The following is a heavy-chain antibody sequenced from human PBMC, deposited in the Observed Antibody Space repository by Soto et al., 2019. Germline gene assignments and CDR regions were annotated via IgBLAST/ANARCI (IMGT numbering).Heavy chain of an antibody. V-gene: IGHV1-18*01. CDR2: ISAYSGNT. D-gene: IGHD3-3*01. J-gene: IGHJ4*02. CDR3: ARGIKPYDFWSGYYFDY. Sequence: ASVKVSCKASGYTFTSYGISWVRQAPGQGLEWMGWISAYSGNTNYAQKLQGRVTMTTDTSTSTAYMELRSLRSDDTAVYYCARGIKPYDFWSGYYFDYWGQGTLVTVS. CDR1: GYTFTSYG.